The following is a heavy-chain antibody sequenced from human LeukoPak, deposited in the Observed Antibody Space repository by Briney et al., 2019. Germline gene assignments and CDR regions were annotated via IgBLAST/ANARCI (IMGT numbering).Heavy chain of an antibody. CDR1: GYTFTGYY. V-gene: IGHV1-2*02. CDR3: ARDLITEKWLQNV. Sequence: ASVKVSCKASGYTFTGYYMHWVRQAPGQGLEWMGWINPNSGGTNYAQKFQGRVTMTRDTSISTAYMELSRLRSDDTAVYYCARDLITEKWLQNVWGQGTLVTVSS. CDR2: INPNSGGT. J-gene: IGHJ4*02. D-gene: IGHD5-24*01.